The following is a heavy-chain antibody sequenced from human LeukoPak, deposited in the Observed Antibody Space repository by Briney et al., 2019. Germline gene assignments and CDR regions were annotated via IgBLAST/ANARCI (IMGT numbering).Heavy chain of an antibody. Sequence: TGGSLRLSCAASGFTFSSYEMNWVRQAPGKGLEWVSYISSSGSTIYYADSVKGRFTISRDNAKNSLYLQINSLRAEDTAAYYCARDLDIAVAGTSDAFDIWGQGTMVTVSS. J-gene: IGHJ3*02. CDR2: ISSSGSTI. D-gene: IGHD6-19*01. CDR1: GFTFSSYE. CDR3: ARDLDIAVAGTSDAFDI. V-gene: IGHV3-48*03.